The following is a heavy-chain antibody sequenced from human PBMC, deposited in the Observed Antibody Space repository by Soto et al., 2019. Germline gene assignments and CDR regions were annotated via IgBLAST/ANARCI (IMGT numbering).Heavy chain of an antibody. CDR2: IYYSGST. CDR3: ARDYGWLGYYYGMDV. CDR1: GGSISSYY. D-gene: IGHD3-22*01. V-gene: IGHV4-59*01. J-gene: IGHJ6*02. Sequence: SETLSLTCTVSGGSISSYYWSWIRQPPGKGLEWIGYIYYSGSTNYNPSLKSRVTISVDTSKNQFSLELSSVTAADTAVYYCARDYGWLGYYYGMDVWGQGTTVTVSS.